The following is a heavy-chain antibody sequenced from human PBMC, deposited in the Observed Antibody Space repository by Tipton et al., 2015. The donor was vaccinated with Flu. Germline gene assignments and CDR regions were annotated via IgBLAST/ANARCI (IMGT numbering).Heavy chain of an antibody. CDR3: ARADCVVGGCHMWWFDP. Sequence: QLVQSGPEVKTPGASVKVSCKASGYTFTDFFIHWVRQAPGQGLEWMGRINPDSGDTDYAQEFQARVTMTRDTSVSIAYMELSRLTSDDTAVYYCARADCVVGGCHMWWFDPWGQGALVTVSS. D-gene: IGHD2-21*01. V-gene: IGHV1-2*06. J-gene: IGHJ5*02. CDR2: INPDSGDT. CDR1: GYTFTDFF.